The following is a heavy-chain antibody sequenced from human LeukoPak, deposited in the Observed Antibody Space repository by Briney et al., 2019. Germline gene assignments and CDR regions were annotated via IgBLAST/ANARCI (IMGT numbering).Heavy chain of an antibody. CDR1: GFTFSSYE. J-gene: IGHJ4*02. CDR3: ARGVRGWLQQWGFDY. V-gene: IGHV3-48*03. CDR2: ISSSGSTI. Sequence: GGSLRLSCAASGFTFSSYEMNWVPQAPGKGLEWVSYISSSGSTIYYADSVKGRFTISRDNAKNSLYLQMNSLRAEDTAVYYCARGVRGWLQQWGFDYWGQGTLVTVSS. D-gene: IGHD5-24*01.